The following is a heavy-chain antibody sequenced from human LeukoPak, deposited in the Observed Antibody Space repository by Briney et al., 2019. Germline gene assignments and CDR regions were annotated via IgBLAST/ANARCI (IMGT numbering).Heavy chain of an antibody. CDR3: AGGSSPRPEYFQH. CDR1: GYTFTSYG. CDR2: IIPIFGTA. V-gene: IGHV1-69*13. J-gene: IGHJ1*01. D-gene: IGHD6-6*01. Sequence: SVKVSCKASGYTFTSYGISWVRQAPGQGLEWMGGIIPIFGTANYAQKFQGRVTITADESTSTAYMELCSLRSEDTAVYYCAGGSSPRPEYFQHWGQGTLVTVSS.